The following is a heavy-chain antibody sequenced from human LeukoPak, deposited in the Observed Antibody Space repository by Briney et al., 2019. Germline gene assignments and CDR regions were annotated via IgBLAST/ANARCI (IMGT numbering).Heavy chain of an antibody. D-gene: IGHD1-1*01. J-gene: IGHJ5*02. Sequence: SETLSLTCTVSGGSISSYYWSWLRQPPGKGLEGIGYIYYSGSTNYNPSLTSRVTISVDTSKNQFSLKLSSVTAADTAVYHFVRGVGAGTRFQPRGQGTLVTVSS. V-gene: IGHV4-59*01. CDR3: VRGVGAGTRFQP. CDR1: GGSISSYY. CDR2: IYYSGST.